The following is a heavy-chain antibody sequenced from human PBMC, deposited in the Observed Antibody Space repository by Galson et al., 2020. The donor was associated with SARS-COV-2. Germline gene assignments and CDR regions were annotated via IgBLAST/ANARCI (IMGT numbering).Heavy chain of an antibody. CDR2: IWYDGSNK. Sequence: GAYLKIYCAASGFTFSSYRMHWVRQAPGKGLEWVAVIWYDGSNKYYADSVKGRFTISRDNSKNTLYLQMNSLRAEDTAVYYCASGLLWFGGYWGQGTLVTVSS. V-gene: IGHV3-33*01. D-gene: IGHD3-10*01. CDR1: GFTFSSYR. J-gene: IGHJ4*02. CDR3: ASGLLWFGGY.